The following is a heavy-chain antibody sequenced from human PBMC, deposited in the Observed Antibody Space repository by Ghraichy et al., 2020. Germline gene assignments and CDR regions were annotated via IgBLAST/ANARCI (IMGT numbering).Heavy chain of an antibody. CDR3: ARGRWSSANLAYYFDF. D-gene: IGHD4-23*01. CDR2: IDAGNGRT. Sequence: ASVKVSCKASGYSFSKYAIQWVRQAPGQSFEWMGWIDAGNGRTKYSQNFQDRVTITRDTSASTAYLELNSLRSEDTAVYFCARGRWSSANLAYYFDFWGQGTLVAVSS. CDR1: GYSFSKYA. J-gene: IGHJ4*02. V-gene: IGHV1-3*01.